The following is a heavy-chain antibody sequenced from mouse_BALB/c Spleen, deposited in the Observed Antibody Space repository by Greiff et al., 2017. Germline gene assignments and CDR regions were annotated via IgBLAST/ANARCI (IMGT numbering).Heavy chain of an antibody. Sequence: EVQLQESGGGLVKPGGSLKLSCAASGFTFSSYAMSWVRQTPEKRLEWVASISSGGSTYYPDSVKGRFTISRDNARNILYLQMSSLRSEDTAMYYCARGRYSAMDYWGQGTSVTVSS. V-gene: IGHV5-6-5*01. J-gene: IGHJ4*01. CDR1: GFTFSSYA. CDR2: ISSGGST. CDR3: ARGRYSAMDY.